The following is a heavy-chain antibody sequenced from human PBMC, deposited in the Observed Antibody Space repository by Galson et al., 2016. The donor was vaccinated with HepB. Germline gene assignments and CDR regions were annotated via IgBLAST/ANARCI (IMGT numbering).Heavy chain of an antibody. D-gene: IGHD1-26*01. CDR2: IYWDDDK. CDR1: GFSLTTSGVG. V-gene: IGHV2-5*02. Sequence: PALVKPTQTVTLTRTFSGFSLTTSGVGVGWIRQPPGKALEWLALIYWDDDKRYSPSLKSRLTITKDTSKNQVVLTMTNMDPVDTAADYCAHSHWEWEPRPHEYSDYWGQGTLVTVSS. CDR3: AHSHWEWEPRPHEYSDY. J-gene: IGHJ4*02.